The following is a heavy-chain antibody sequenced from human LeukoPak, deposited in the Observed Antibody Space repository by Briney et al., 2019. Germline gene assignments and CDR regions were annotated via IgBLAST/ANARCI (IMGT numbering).Heavy chain of an antibody. V-gene: IGHV3-23*01. CDR3: ARPSWISDAGAVC. Sequence: GGSLRLYCEASGFAFRSNAMNWVRQAPAKGPEWVSSMKGGGETFYSDSVKGRFTLSRDDSRNMVYLQLNSLRVEDTAIYYCARPSWISDAGAVCWGQGTQVTVSS. J-gene: IGHJ4*02. CDR1: GFAFRSNA. CDR2: MKGGGET. D-gene: IGHD2-2*03.